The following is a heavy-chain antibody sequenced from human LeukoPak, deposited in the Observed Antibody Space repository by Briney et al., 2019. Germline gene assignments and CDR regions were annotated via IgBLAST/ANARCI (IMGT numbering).Heavy chain of an antibody. CDR3: ARDQIRTKYCSGGSCYSRVRPPDY. CDR1: GYTFTSYG. CDR2: ISAYNGNT. V-gene: IGHV1-18*01. D-gene: IGHD2-15*01. J-gene: IGHJ4*02. Sequence: ASVKVSCKASGYTFTSYGISWVRQAPGQGLEWMGWISAYNGNTDYAQKLQGRVTMTTDTSTSTAYMELRSLRSDDTAVYYCARDQIRTKYCSGGSCYSRVRPPDYWGQGTLVTVSS.